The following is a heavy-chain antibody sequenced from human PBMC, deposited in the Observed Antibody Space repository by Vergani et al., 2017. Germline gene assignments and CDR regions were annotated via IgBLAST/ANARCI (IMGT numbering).Heavy chain of an antibody. CDR3: ARGLWDCTHIRCSPPSY. D-gene: IGHD2-8*01. V-gene: IGHV3-7*01. CDR2: INQNGSDT. J-gene: IGHJ4*02. CDR1: GFSGSGSVALNVNASW. Sequence: EVQLVESGGGLVQPGGSLRVSCVGSGFSGSGSVALNVNASWMTWVRQAPGKGLEWVANINQNGSDTSYAPSVKGRFTISRDSAKNSVFLQMDSLRAEDTAMYFCARGLWDCTHIRCSPPSYWGQGTQVTVSS.